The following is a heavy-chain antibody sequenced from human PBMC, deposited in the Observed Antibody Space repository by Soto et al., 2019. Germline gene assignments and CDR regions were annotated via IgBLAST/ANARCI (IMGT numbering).Heavy chain of an antibody. V-gene: IGHV4-61*01. CDR1: GGSVSTGSYY. J-gene: IGHJ5*02. CDR3: AREYHP. Sequence: QVHLQESGPGLVKPSETLSLTCTVSGGSVSTGSYYWTWIRQPPGKGLEWIGHIYYSGSTNYNPSLXXXXTISLXTXXXXXXXXXSSVTAAXXAVYYCAREYHPWGQGTLVTVSS. CDR2: IYYSGST. D-gene: IGHD2-2*02.